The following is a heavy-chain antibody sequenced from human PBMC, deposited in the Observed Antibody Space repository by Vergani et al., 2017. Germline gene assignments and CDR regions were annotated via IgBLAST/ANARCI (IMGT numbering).Heavy chain of an antibody. V-gene: IGHV3-30*02. J-gene: IGHJ6*02. Sequence: QVQLVESGGGVVQPGRSLRLSCAASVFSFSSFGFHWVCQAPGKGLEWVAFIHYDGSSEYYGDSVKGRFTISRDKSQNTVNLQMNSLRTEDTAVYFCANSVIAGNVGVAYFGMDVWGRGTTVTVSS. CDR1: VFSFSSFG. CDR2: IHYDGSSE. D-gene: IGHD2/OR15-2a*01. CDR3: ANSVIAGNVGVAYFGMDV.